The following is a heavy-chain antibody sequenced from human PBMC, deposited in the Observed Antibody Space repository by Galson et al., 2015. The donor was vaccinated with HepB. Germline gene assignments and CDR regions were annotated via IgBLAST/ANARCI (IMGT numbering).Heavy chain of an antibody. CDR1: GFTFSSHA. CDR2: ISSSGDTT. J-gene: IGHJ6*03. V-gene: IGHV3-23*01. D-gene: IGHD3-3*01. CDR3: AKRISITFFGPGKNYMDV. Sequence: SLRLSCAASGFTFSSHAMSWVRQAPGKGLEWVSGISSSGDTTYYAGPVEGRFTISRDNSKNTLYMQINSLTAEDTAVYYCAKRISITFFGPGKNYMDVWGKGTTVTVSS.